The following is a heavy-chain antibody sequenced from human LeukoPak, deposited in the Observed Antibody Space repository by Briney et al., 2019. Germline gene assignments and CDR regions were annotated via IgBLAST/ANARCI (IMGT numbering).Heavy chain of an antibody. V-gene: IGHV4-38-2*01. J-gene: IGHJ6*04. CDR2: IYHSGST. D-gene: IGHD2-21*01. CDR3: AGKEGDYYYYGMDV. CDR1: GYSISSGYY. Sequence: SETLSLTCAVSGYSISSGYYWGRIRQPPGKGLEWIGSIYHSGSTYYNPSLKSRVTISVDTAKNQFSLKLSSVTAADTAVYYCAGKEGDYYYYGMDVWGKGTTVTASS.